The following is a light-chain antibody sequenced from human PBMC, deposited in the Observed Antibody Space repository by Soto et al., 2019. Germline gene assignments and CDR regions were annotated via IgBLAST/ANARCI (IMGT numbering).Light chain of an antibody. CDR3: QQRSTWLYT. CDR2: DAS. Sequence: EILLAQSPATLSLSPGERATLSCKARQDVSIFLAWYQQKPGQAPRLLIHDASNRATGVPARFSGSGSGRDFTFTITSLEHEDFVVYYCQQRSTWLYTFGQGTKLEV. J-gene: IGKJ2*01. CDR1: QDVSIF. V-gene: IGKV3-11*02.